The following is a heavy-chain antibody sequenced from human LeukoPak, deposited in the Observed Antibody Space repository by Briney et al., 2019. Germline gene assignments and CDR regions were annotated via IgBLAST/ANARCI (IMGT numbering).Heavy chain of an antibody. CDR3: ARGTRYCSGGGCRLAFDC. J-gene: IGHJ4*02. D-gene: IGHD2-15*01. Sequence: SVKVSCKASGGTFSSYAISWVRQAPGQGLEWMGGIIPIFGTANYAQKFQGRVTITADESTSTAYMELSSLRSEDTAVYYCARGTRYCSGGGCRLAFDCWGQGTLVTVSS. V-gene: IGHV1-69*01. CDR1: GGTFSSYA. CDR2: IIPIFGTA.